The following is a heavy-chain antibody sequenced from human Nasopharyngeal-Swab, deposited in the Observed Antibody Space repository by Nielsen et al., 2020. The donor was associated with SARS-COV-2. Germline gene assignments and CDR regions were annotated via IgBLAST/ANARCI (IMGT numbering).Heavy chain of an antibody. V-gene: IGHV4-4*07. CDR2: IYFSGST. D-gene: IGHD1-26*01. J-gene: IGHJ4*02. Sequence: SETLSLTCSVSGGSINNYYWSWIRQPAGKGLEWIGRIYFSGSTNYNPSLKSRVTMSVDMSKNQFSLKLSSMTAADTAVYYCAREEQSFDYWGQGTLVAVSS. CDR3: AREEQSFDY. CDR1: GGSINNYY.